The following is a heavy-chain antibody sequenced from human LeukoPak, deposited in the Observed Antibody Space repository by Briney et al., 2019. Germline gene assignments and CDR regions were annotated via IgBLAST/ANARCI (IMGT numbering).Heavy chain of an antibody. Sequence: PSETLSLTCTVSGGSISSSSYYWGWIRQPPGKGLEWIGSIYYSGSTYYNPSLKSRVTISVDTSKNQFSLKLSSVTAADTAVYYCARSFHTVTTSSAFDIWGQGTMVTVSS. V-gene: IGHV4-39*07. CDR3: ARSFHTVTTSSAFDI. CDR2: IYYSGST. J-gene: IGHJ3*02. CDR1: GGSISSSSYY. D-gene: IGHD4-17*01.